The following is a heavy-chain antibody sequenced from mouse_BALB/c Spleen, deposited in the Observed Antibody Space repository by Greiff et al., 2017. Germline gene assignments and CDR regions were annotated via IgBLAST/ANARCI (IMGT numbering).Heavy chain of an antibody. CDR2: ILPGSGST. CDR1: GYTFSSYW. CDR3: ARSYRYDDAMDY. Sequence: VQVVESGAELMKPGASVKISCKATGYTFSSYWIEWVKQRPGHGLEWIGEILPGSGSTNYNEKFKGKATFTADTSSNTAYMQVSSLTSEDSAVYYCARSYRYDDAMDYWGQGTSVTVSS. J-gene: IGHJ4*01. V-gene: IGHV1-9*01. D-gene: IGHD2-14*01.